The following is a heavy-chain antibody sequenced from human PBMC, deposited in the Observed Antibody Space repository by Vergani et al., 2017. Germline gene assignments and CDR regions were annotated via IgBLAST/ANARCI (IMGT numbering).Heavy chain of an antibody. D-gene: IGHD3-22*01. J-gene: IGHJ3*02. CDR2: ISYDGSNK. V-gene: IGHV3-30*18. CDR1: GFTFSSYG. Sequence: QVQLVESGGGVVQPGRSLRLSCAASGFTFSSYGMHWVRQAPGKGLEWVAVISYDGSNKYYADSVEGRFTISRDNSKNTLYLQMNSLRAEDTAVYYCAKLGGFITTADAFDIWGQGTMVTVSS. CDR3: AKLGGFITTADAFDI.